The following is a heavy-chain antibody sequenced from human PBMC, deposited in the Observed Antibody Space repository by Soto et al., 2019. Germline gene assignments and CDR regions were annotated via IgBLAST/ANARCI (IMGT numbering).Heavy chain of an antibody. Sequence: QVQLVQSGAEVKKPGASVKVSCKASGYTFTGYYMHWVRQAPGQGLEWMGWINPNSGGTSYAQKFQGRVTMTRDTSISTAYMELSRLRSDDTAVYYCARDNWNDNGDYWGQGTLVTVSS. J-gene: IGHJ4*02. CDR1: GYTFTGYY. CDR2: INPNSGGT. V-gene: IGHV1-2*02. D-gene: IGHD1-20*01. CDR3: ARDNWNDNGDY.